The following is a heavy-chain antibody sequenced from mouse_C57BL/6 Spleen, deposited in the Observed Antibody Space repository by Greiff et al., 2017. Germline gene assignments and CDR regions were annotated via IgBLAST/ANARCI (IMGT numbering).Heavy chain of an antibody. CDR3: VRQTLGYFDY. J-gene: IGHJ2*01. CDR1: GFSFNTYA. CDR2: IRSKSNNYAT. V-gene: IGHV10-1*01. D-gene: IGHD4-1*01. Sequence: EVKVVESGGGLVQPKGSLKLSCAASGFSFNTYAMNWVRQAPGKGLEWVARIRSKSNNYATYYADSVKDRFTISRDDSESMLYLQMNNLKTEDTAMYYCVRQTLGYFDYWGQGTTLTVSS.